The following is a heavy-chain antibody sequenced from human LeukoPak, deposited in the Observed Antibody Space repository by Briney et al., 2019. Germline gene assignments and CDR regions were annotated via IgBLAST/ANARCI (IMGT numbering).Heavy chain of an antibody. J-gene: IGHJ4*02. D-gene: IGHD6-19*01. CDR3: ARASSVWPVDY. CDR1: GFTFSTYA. Sequence: GGSLRLSCAASGFTFSTYAMHWVRQAPGEGLEYVSTISSNGGTTYYANSVKGRFTISRDNSKNTLYLQMGSLRAEDMAVYYCARASSVWPVDYWGQGTLVTVSS. CDR2: ISSNGGTT. V-gene: IGHV3-64*01.